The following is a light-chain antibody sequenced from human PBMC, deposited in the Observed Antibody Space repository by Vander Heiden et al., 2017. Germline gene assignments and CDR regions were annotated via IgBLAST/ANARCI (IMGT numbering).Light chain of an antibody. J-gene: IGKJ4*01. CDR3: QQYNNLPPLT. CDR1: RSVRSH. CDR2: GVA. Sequence: IVLPQSPATLSVSQGESATLSCRASRSVRSHLAWYKQTPGQTPRPLIYGVATRAAGVPARFSGSGSGTDFTLTISSLQSEDVAVYYCQQYNNLPPLTFGGGTKVEIK. V-gene: IGKV3-15*01.